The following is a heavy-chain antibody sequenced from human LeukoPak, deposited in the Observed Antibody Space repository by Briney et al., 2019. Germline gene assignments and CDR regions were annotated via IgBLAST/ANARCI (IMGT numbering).Heavy chain of an antibody. CDR3: AILSSTSIIGGDWFDP. CDR1: GFTFSSYG. Sequence: PGRSLRLSCAASGFTFSSYGLHWVRQAPGKGLEWVAVLSNDGSNQYYADSVKGRFTISRDNSKNTLYLQMNSLRAEDTAVYYCAILSSTSIIGGDWFDPWGQGTLVTVSS. D-gene: IGHD2-2*01. J-gene: IGHJ5*02. V-gene: IGHV3-30*03. CDR2: LSNDGSNQ.